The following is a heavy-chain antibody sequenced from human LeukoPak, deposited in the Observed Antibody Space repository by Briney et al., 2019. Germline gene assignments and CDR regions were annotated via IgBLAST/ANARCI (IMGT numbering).Heavy chain of an antibody. V-gene: IGHV3-11*04. Sequence: GGSLRLSCAASGFTFSDYYMSWIRQAPGKGLEWVSYISSSGSTIYYADSVKGRFTISRDNAKNSLYLQMNSLRGEDTAVYYCARGDRANTYYYYYMDVWGKGTTVTVSS. CDR1: GFTFSDYY. J-gene: IGHJ6*03. CDR3: ARGDRANTYYYYYMDV. D-gene: IGHD2-8*01. CDR2: ISSSGSTI.